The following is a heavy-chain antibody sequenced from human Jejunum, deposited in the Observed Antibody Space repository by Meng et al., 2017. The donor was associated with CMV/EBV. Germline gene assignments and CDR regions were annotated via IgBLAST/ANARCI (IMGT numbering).Heavy chain of an antibody. CDR2: IYYSGIT. V-gene: IGHV4-59*01. CDR3: ARARVPAAPNYDY. D-gene: IGHD2-2*01. CDR1: GGAISSYY. Sequence: VSGGAISSYYWSWIRQPPGKGLEWVGYIYYSGITNYNPSLKSRVTISVDTSKNQFSLKLTSVTAADTAVYYCARARVPAAPNYDYWGQGTLVTVSS. J-gene: IGHJ4*02.